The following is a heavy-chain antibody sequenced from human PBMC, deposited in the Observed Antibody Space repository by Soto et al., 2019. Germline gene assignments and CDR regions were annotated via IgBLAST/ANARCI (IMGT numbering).Heavy chain of an antibody. D-gene: IGHD3-10*01. CDR2: IYHSGST. V-gene: IGHV4-30-2*01. CDR1: GGSISSGGYS. J-gene: IGHJ4*02. CDR3: ARGPPVGY. Sequence: QLQLQESGSGLVKPSQTLSLTCAVSGGSISSGGYSGSWIRQPPGKGLEWIGYIYHSGSTYYNPSLKRRVTISVDRSKHQFSRKLSPVSAADTAVYYCARGPPVGYWGKGTLVTVAS.